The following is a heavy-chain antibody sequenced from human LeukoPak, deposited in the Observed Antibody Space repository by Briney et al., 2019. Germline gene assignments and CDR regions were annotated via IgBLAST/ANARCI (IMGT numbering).Heavy chain of an antibody. J-gene: IGHJ3*02. CDR1: GGSISSYY. CDR2: IYTSGST. D-gene: IGHD3-3*01. Sequence: KASETLSLTCTVSGGSISSYYWSWIRQPAGKGLEWIGRIYTSGSTNYNPSLKSRATMSVDTSKNQFSLKLSSVTAADTAVYYCARSPSLSGYPLDAFDIWGQGTMVTVSS. CDR3: ARSPSLSGYPLDAFDI. V-gene: IGHV4-4*07.